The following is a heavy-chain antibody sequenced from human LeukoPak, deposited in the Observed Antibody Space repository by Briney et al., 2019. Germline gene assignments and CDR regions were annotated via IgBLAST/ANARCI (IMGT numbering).Heavy chain of an antibody. J-gene: IGHJ4*02. CDR1: GFTFDDYA. CDR2: ISWNSGSI. V-gene: IGHV3-9*01. D-gene: IGHD5-18*01. CDR3: AKGMGTAMAMYYFDY. Sequence: GGSLRLSCAASGFTFDDYAMHWVRQAPGKGLEWVSGISWNSGSIGYADSVKGRFTISRDNAKNSLYLQMNSLRAEDTALYYCAKGMGTAMAMYYFDYWGQGTLVTVSS.